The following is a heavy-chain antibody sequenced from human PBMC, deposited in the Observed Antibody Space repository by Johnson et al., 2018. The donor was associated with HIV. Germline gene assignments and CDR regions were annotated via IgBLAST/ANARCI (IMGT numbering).Heavy chain of an antibody. CDR2: ISYDGSNK. V-gene: IGHV3-30*04. J-gene: IGHJ3*02. D-gene: IGHD6-13*01. Sequence: QVQLVESGGGVVQPGRSLRLSCAASGFTFSSYAMHWVRQAPGKGLEWVAVISYDGSNKYYADYVKGRFTISRDNSKNTLYLQMNSLRAEDTAVYYCARDGGIAATDAFDIWGQGTMVTVSS. CDR3: ARDGGIAATDAFDI. CDR1: GFTFSSYA.